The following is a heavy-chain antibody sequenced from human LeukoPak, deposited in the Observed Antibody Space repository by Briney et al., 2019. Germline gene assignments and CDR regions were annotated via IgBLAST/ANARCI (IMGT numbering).Heavy chain of an antibody. J-gene: IGHJ6*02. CDR1: GGSISSYY. D-gene: IGHD6-19*01. CDR3: ARKRGGSRYSSGWSYGMDV. V-gene: IGHV4-59*01. CDR2: IYYSGST. Sequence: SETLSLTCTVSGGSISSYYWSWIRQPPGKGLEWIGYIYYSGSTNYNPSLKSRVTISVDTSKNQFSLKLSSVTAADTAVYYCARKRGGSRYSSGWSYGMDVWGQGTTVTVSS.